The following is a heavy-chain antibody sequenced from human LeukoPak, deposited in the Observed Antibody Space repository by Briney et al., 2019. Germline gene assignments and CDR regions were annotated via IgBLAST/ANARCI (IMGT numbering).Heavy chain of an antibody. CDR2: ISNNGGDT. J-gene: IGHJ3*02. CDR3: ARDGSSIVGTRAFDI. D-gene: IGHD1-26*01. CDR1: GFTFSTHA. V-gene: IGHV3-64*01. Sequence: GGSLRLSCAASGFTFSTHAMHWVRQAPGKGLEYVSAISNNGGDTHYANSVKGRFTISRDNSGNTLYLQMNSLRAEDTAVYYCARDGSSIVGTRAFDIWGQGTMVTVSS.